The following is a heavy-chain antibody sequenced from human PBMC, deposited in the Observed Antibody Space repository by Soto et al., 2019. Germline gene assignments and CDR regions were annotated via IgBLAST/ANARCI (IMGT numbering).Heavy chain of an antibody. D-gene: IGHD6-13*01. Sequence: PGGSLRLSCAASGFTFSSYWMSWVRQAPGKGLEWVANIKQDGSEKYYVDSVKGRFTISRDNAKNSLYLQMNSLRAEDTAVYYCARPGRDSSSWYLYYYYYGMDVWGQGTTVTVSS. CDR1: GFTFSSYW. CDR2: IKQDGSEK. J-gene: IGHJ6*02. V-gene: IGHV3-7*01. CDR3: ARPGRDSSSWYLYYYYYGMDV.